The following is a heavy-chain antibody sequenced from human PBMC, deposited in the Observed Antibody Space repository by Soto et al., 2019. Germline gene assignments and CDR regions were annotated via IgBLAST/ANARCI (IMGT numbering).Heavy chain of an antibody. D-gene: IGHD5-18*01. Sequence: EVQLVESGGGLVQPGGSLRLSCAASGFTFSSYSMNWVRQAPGKGLEWVSYISSSSSTIYYADSVKGRVTISRDNAKNSLYLQMNSLRAEDTAVYYCARDGGYSYGPFDYWGQGTLVTVSS. J-gene: IGHJ4*02. CDR3: ARDGGYSYGPFDY. V-gene: IGHV3-48*01. CDR2: ISSSSSTI. CDR1: GFTFSSYS.